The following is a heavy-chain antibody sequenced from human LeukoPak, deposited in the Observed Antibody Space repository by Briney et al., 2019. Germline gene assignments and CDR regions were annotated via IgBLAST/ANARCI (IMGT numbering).Heavy chain of an antibody. CDR1: GFTFSGYS. V-gene: IGHV3-21*04. D-gene: IGHD4/OR15-4a*01. CDR2: ISSSSSYI. CDR3: AKDKYGGNPAWAFDI. J-gene: IGHJ3*02. Sequence: GGSLRLSCAASGFTFSGYSMNWVRQAPGKGLEWVSSISSSSSYIYYADSVKGRFTISRDNAKNSLYLQMNSLRAEDTALYYCAKDKYGGNPAWAFDIWGQGTMVTVSS.